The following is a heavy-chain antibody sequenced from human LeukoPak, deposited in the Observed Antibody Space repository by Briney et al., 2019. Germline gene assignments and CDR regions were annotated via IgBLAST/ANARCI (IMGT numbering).Heavy chain of an antibody. CDR3: VRCRGTTVLTRFDN. CDR2: IYSSGST. V-gene: IGHV4-4*07. J-gene: IGHJ4*02. Sequence: SETLSLTCTVSGGSISNYYWSWIRQPAGKGLEWIGRIYSSGSTNYNPSLKSRVTMSVDTSKNQFSVNLTSVAAADTAVYYCVRCRGTTVLTRFDNWGQGTLVTVSS. CDR1: GGSISNYY. D-gene: IGHD4/OR15-4a*01.